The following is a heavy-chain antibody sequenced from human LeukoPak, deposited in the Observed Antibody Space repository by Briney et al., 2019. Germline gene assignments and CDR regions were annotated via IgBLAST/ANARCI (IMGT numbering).Heavy chain of an antibody. Sequence: SETLSLTCTVSGGSISSYYWSWIRQPPGKGLEWRGYIYYSGSTHYTPSLQRRLTISVDTSKHHFSLQLSSVTAAHTPVYYCARHNADYYDSSGYYNDCAFDIWRQGTMVTVSS. V-gene: IGHV4-59*08. CDR2: IYYSGST. CDR3: ARHNADYYDSSGYYNDCAFDI. CDR1: GGSISSYY. D-gene: IGHD3-22*01. J-gene: IGHJ3*02.